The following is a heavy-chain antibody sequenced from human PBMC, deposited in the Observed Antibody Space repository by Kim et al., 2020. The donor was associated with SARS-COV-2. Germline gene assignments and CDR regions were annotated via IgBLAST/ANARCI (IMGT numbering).Heavy chain of an antibody. Sequence: SETLSLTCAVYGGSFSGHYWSWIRQSPGRGLEWIGEVDHSGNSDYNPSPKSGLTLSVNTSKNQFSLSLNSVPPPAPAVFSFPGRHPSLDLDAWGKGPRV. V-gene: IGHV4-34*01. J-gene: IGHJ6*03. CDR3: PGRHPSLDLDA. D-gene: IGHD2-8*01. CDR2: VDHSGNS. CDR1: GGSFSGHY.